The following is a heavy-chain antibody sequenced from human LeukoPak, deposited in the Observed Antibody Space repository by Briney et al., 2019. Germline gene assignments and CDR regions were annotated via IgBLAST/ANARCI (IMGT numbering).Heavy chain of an antibody. V-gene: IGHV1-46*01. J-gene: IGHJ5*02. CDR2: INPRGGNT. CDR1: GYTFTSYY. CDR3: SREGGIAATDEGWFYL. D-gene: IGHD6-13*01. Sequence: ASVKVSCKASGYTFTSYYMHWVRQDPGQGLEWLGIINPRGGNTSYAQKFQGRVTMPKDTSTSTVHMEVSSLISDDTPVYHCSREGGIAATDEGWFYLGGRGTLVTVTA.